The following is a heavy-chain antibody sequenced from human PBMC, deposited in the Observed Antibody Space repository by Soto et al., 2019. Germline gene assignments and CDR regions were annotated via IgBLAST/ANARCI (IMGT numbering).Heavy chain of an antibody. Sequence: EVQLVESGGGLVQPGGSLRLSCVASGFTFSSSEMNWVRLAPGKGLEWVSYISSSGNTVYHADSVEGRLTISRDNAKNSLFLQMNSLRAEDTALYYCAREGSYDTMDYWGLGTLVTVSS. CDR2: ISSSGNTV. CDR3: AREGSYDTMDY. J-gene: IGHJ4*02. V-gene: IGHV3-48*03. CDR1: GFTFSSSE. D-gene: IGHD3-22*01.